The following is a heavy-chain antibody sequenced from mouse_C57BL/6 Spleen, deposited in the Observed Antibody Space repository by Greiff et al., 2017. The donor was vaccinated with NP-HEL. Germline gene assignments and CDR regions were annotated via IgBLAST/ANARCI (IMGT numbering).Heavy chain of an antibody. CDR3: ARGGYGSVYYFDY. D-gene: IGHD1-1*01. J-gene: IGHJ2*01. Sequence: VQLQQSGTELVKPGASVKLSCKASGYTFPSYWMHWVKQRPGQGLEWIGNINPSNGGTNYNEKFKSKATLTVDKSSSTAYMQLSSLTSEDSAVYYCARGGYGSVYYFDYWGQGTTLTVSS. CDR1: GYTFPSYW. V-gene: IGHV1-53*01. CDR2: INPSNGGT.